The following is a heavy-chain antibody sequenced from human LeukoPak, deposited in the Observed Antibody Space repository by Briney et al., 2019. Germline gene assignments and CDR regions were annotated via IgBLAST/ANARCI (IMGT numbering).Heavy chain of an antibody. CDR2: IYYSGST. D-gene: IGHD2-2*01. CDR1: GGSVSSGSYY. CDR3: ARAVTMAAHFDY. Sequence: PSETLSLTCTVSGGSVSSGSYYWSWIRQPPGKGLEWIGYIYYSGSTNYNPSLKSRVTISVDTSKNQFSLKLSSVTAADTAVYYCARAVTMAAHFDYWGQGTLVTVSS. J-gene: IGHJ4*02. V-gene: IGHV4-61*01.